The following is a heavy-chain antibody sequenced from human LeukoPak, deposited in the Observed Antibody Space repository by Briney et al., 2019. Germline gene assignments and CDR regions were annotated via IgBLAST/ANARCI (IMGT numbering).Heavy chain of an antibody. J-gene: IGHJ3*02. CDR2: ISGSGGST. CDR3: AKDYRITMIVVVPAVAFDI. V-gene: IGHV3-23*01. CDR1: GFTFSSYA. D-gene: IGHD3-22*01. Sequence: PGGSLRLSCAASGFTFSSYAMSWVRQAPGKGLEWVSAISGSGGSTYYADSVKGRFTISRDNSKNTLYPQMNSLRAEDTAVYYCAKDYRITMIVVVPAVAFDIWGQGTMVTVSS.